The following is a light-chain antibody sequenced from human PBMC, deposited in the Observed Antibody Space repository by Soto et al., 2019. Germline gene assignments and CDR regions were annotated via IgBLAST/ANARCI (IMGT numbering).Light chain of an antibody. CDR2: GAS. CDR3: QQYGSFSYT. J-gene: IGKJ2*01. V-gene: IGKV3-20*01. CDR1: QSVSSSY. Sequence: EIVLTQFPGTLSLSPGERATLSCRASQSVSSSYLAWYQQKPGQAPRLLIYGASSRATGIPDRFSGSGSGTDFTLTISRLEPEDFAVYYCQQYGSFSYTFGQGTKLEIK.